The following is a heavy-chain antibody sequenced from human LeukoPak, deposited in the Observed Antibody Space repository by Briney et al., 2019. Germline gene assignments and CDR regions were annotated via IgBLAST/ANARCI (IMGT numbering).Heavy chain of an antibody. CDR3: ARASGGFWSGYDPRWYYYYYMDV. D-gene: IGHD3-3*01. CDR1: GGSISSSSYY. Sequence: SETLSLTCTVSGGSISSSSYYWGWIRQPPGKGLEWIGEINHSGSTNYNPSLKSRVTISVDTSKNQFSLKLSSVTAADTAVYYCARASGGFWSGYDPRWYYYYYMDVWGKGTTVTVSS. CDR2: INHSGST. V-gene: IGHV4-39*07. J-gene: IGHJ6*03.